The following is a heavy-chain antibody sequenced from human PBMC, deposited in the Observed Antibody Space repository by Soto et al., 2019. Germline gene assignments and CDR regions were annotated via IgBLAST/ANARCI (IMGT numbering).Heavy chain of an antibody. V-gene: IGHV3-30-3*01. CDR3: ARSGVTMSYNYFNEMDV. CDR2: MSYDGSNK. CDR1: GFTFTIYA. Sequence: AGGSLRLSCAASGFTFTIYAIHWVRQAPGKGLEWVAVMSYDGSNKYYADSVKGRFTISRDTSENTLHLQMNSLRTEDTAVYYCARSGVTMSYNYFNEMDVWGQGTTVTVSS. D-gene: IGHD2-21*02. J-gene: IGHJ6*02.